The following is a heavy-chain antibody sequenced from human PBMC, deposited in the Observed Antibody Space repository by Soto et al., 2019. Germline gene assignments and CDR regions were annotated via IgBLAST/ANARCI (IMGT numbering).Heavy chain of an antibody. J-gene: IGHJ4*02. CDR1: GFTFSGSA. CDR3: SRDDSDWFFN. V-gene: IGHV3-73*01. D-gene: IGHD3-9*01. CDR2: IRSKANSYAT. Sequence: GGSLRLSCAASGFTFSGSAMHWVRQASGKGLEWVGRIRSKANSYATAYAASVKGRFTISRDDSKKTAYLQMNSLESEDTAVYYCSRDDSDWFFNWGRGTLVTVST.